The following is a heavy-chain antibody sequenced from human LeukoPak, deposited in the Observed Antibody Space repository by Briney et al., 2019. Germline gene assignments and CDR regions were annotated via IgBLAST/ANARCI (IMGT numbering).Heavy chain of an antibody. D-gene: IGHD3-3*01. CDR3: ARRLRFLENYFDY. Sequence: GGSLRLSCAASGFTFSSYAMSWVRQAPGKGLEWVSAISGSGGSTYYADSVKGRFTISRDNSKNTLYLQMNSLRAEDTAVYYCARRLRFLENYFDYWGQGTLVTVSS. V-gene: IGHV3-23*01. CDR2: ISGSGGST. J-gene: IGHJ4*02. CDR1: GFTFSSYA.